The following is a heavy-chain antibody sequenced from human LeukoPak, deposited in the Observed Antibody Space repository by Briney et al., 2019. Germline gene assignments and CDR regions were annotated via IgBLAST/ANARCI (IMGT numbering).Heavy chain of an antibody. V-gene: IGHV1-18*01. CDR3: ARGGGYCGGDCFPY. J-gene: IGHJ4*02. Sequence: GASVKVSCKASGGTFISYAISWVRQAPGQGLEWMGWMSAYTGDTKYAQRFQGRVTMTRDTSTSTAYMELRNLRSDDTAVYYCARGGGYCGGDCFPYWGQGTLVTVSS. CDR1: GGTFISYA. D-gene: IGHD2-21*02. CDR2: MSAYTGDT.